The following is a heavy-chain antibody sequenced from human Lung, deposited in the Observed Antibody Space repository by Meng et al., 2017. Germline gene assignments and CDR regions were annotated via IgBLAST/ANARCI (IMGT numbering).Heavy chain of an antibody. V-gene: IGHV3-23*01. CDR1: GFTFSSYA. CDR2: ISDSGGST. Sequence: GGSLRLSCAASGFTFSSYAMSWVRQAPGKGLEWVSGISDSGGSTYYADSVKGRFTISRDNSKNPLFLQMNSLRAEDTAVYYCAKHYDAVELVSADSWGQGTLVTVSS. CDR3: AKHYDAVELVSADS. D-gene: IGHD3-22*01. J-gene: IGHJ4*02.